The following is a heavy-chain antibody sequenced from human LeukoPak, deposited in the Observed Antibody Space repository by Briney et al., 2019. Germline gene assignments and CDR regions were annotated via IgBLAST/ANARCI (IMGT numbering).Heavy chain of an antibody. Sequence: EASVKVSCKASGYTFTGYYMHWVRQAPGQGLEWMGWISAYNGNTNYAQKLQGRVTMTTDTSTSTAYMELRSLRSDDTAVYYCARVKRSGYYQVGLDYWGQGTLVTVSS. J-gene: IGHJ4*02. CDR2: ISAYNGNT. CDR3: ARVKRSGYYQVGLDY. D-gene: IGHD3-3*01. CDR1: GYTFTGYY. V-gene: IGHV1-18*04.